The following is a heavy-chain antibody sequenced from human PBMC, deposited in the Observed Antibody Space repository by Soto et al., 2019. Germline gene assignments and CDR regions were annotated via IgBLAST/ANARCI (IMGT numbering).Heavy chain of an antibody. CDR2: ITTYNGNT. J-gene: IGHJ4*02. Sequence: ASVKVACKASGYTLTNYDISWVRQAPGQGLEWMGWITTYNGNTNYAQKLQGRVTMTTDTSTSTAYMELRSLRSDDTAVYYCARYTYSNYERDYWGQGTLVTVSS. CDR3: ARYTYSNYERDY. CDR1: GYTLTNYD. D-gene: IGHD4-4*01. V-gene: IGHV1-18*04.